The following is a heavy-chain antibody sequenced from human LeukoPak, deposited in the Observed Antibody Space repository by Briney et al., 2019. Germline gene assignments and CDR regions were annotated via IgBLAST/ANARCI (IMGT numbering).Heavy chain of an antibody. Sequence: GGSLRLSCAASGFTFSRYSMNWVRQAPGKGLEWVSSISSSGSSIYYADSVKGRLTISRDDAKNSLYLQMNSLRAEDTAVYYCARGTAAAKIDYWGQGTLVTVSS. J-gene: IGHJ4*02. CDR3: ARGTAAAKIDY. CDR1: GFTFSRYS. D-gene: IGHD6-13*01. CDR2: ISSSGSSI. V-gene: IGHV3-21*01.